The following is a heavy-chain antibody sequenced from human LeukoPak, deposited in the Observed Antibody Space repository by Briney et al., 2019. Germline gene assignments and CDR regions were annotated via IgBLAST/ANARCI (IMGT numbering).Heavy chain of an antibody. J-gene: IGHJ6*03. D-gene: IGHD3-9*01. CDR1: GGSISSYY. Sequence: PSETLSLTCTVSGGSISSYYWSWIRQPAGKGLEWIGRIYTSGSTNYNPSLKSRVTMSGDTSKNQFSLKLSSVTAADTAVYYCARGGSTLHSAGGHDIEFYYYYYMDVWGKGTTVTISS. CDR2: IYTSGST. CDR3: ARGGSTLHSAGGHDIEFYYYYYMDV. V-gene: IGHV4-4*07.